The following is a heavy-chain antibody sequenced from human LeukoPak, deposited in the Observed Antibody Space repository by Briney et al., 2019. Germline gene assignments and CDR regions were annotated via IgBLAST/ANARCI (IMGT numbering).Heavy chain of an antibody. CDR1: TFSNHA. Sequence: GGSLRLSCAYTFSNHAMSWVRQAPGKGLEWVSAVSGRDTSTYYTDSVKGRFTISRDNSKNTLYLQMNSLSAEDTAIYYCAKWGDYDVLTGHYDSDYWGQGTLVTVSS. D-gene: IGHD3-9*01. CDR2: VSGRDTST. J-gene: IGHJ4*02. V-gene: IGHV3-23*01. CDR3: AKWGDYDVLTGHYDSDY.